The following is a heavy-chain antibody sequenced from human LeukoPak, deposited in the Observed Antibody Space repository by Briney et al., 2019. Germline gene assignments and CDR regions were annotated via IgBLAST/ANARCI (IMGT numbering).Heavy chain of an antibody. V-gene: IGHV3-7*01. Sequence: GGSLRLSCAASGFTLSDYWMSWVRQAPGKGLEWVANMKQDGSEKYYVDSVKGRFTISRDNAKNSLYLQMNSLRAEDTAVYYCARDLTDCSSTSCFYYMDVWGKGTTVTVSS. CDR3: ARDLTDCSSTSCFYYMDV. CDR2: MKQDGSEK. J-gene: IGHJ6*03. D-gene: IGHD2-2*01. CDR1: GFTLSDYW.